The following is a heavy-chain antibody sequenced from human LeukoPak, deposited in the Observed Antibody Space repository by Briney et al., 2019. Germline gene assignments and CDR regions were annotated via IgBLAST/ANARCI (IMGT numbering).Heavy chain of an antibody. Sequence: SQTLSLTRVIFRDSVSSNRAAWHWVRQSPSRGLEWLGRTYYRSKWYNDYALSVRSRITIPPDTSKTQFSLKLSSVTAADTAVYYCARGGWNKFDYWGQGTLVTVSS. J-gene: IGHJ4*02. D-gene: IGHD3-22*01. CDR3: ARGGWNKFDY. CDR2: TYYRSKWYN. V-gene: IGHV6-1*01. CDR1: RDSVSSNRAA.